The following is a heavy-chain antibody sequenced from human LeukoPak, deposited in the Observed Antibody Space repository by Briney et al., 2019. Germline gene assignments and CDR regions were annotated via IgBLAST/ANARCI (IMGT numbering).Heavy chain of an antibody. D-gene: IGHD4-23*01. CDR2: IYYSGSA. J-gene: IGHJ1*01. V-gene: IGHV4-30-4*08. Sequence: PSETLSLTCSVSGGSISSGDYYWSWIRQPPGKGLECIGYIYYSGSAYYSPSLRSRLAMSIDTSKNQFSLKLNSVTAADTAVYYCARAPISTTVLTGIAEYFQPWGQGTLVTVSS. CDR1: GGSISSGDYY. CDR3: ARAPISTTVLTGIAEYFQP.